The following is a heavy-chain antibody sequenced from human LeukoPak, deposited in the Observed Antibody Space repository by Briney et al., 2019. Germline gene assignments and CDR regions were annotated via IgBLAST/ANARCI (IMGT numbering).Heavy chain of an antibody. Sequence: SETLSLTCTVSGDSISGYYWSWIRQPPGKGLEWIGNIYYSGSTNYNPSLKSRVSISLDMSKNQFSPRLNSVTAADTAVYYCARGGSYFGYWGQGTLVTVSS. CDR3: ARGGSYFGY. D-gene: IGHD1-26*01. CDR2: IYYSGST. CDR1: GDSISGYY. V-gene: IGHV4-59*01. J-gene: IGHJ4*02.